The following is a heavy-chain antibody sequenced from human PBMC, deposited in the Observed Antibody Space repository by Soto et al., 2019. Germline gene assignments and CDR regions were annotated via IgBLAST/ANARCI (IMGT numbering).Heavy chain of an antibody. CDR3: ARDQGGIKQWLVFSFDY. CDR1: GYTFTSYA. D-gene: IGHD6-19*01. J-gene: IGHJ4*02. Sequence: QVQLVQSGAEVKKPGASVKVSCKASGYTFTSYAMHWVRQAPGQRLEWMGWINAGNGNTKYSQKFQGRVTITRDTSASTAYIELSSLRSEDTAVYYCARDQGGIKQWLVFSFDYWGQGTLVTVSS. V-gene: IGHV1-3*01. CDR2: INAGNGNT.